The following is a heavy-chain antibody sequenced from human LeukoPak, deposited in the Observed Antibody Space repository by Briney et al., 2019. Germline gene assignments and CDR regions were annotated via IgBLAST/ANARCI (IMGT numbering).Heavy chain of an antibody. Sequence: PGGSLRLSCAASGFTFSNYAMSWVRQAPGKGLEWVSVISGSGATTDYVDSVMGRFTISRDNSKNTLYLQLDSLRAEDTAVYFCAKGLWGAYYYGMDVWGQGTTVTVSS. J-gene: IGHJ6*02. D-gene: IGHD3-16*01. CDR1: GFTFSNYA. CDR2: ISGSGATT. CDR3: AKGLWGAYYYGMDV. V-gene: IGHV3-23*01.